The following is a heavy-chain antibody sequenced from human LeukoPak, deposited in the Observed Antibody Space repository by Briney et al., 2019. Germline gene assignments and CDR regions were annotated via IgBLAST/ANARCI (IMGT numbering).Heavy chain of an antibody. CDR3: AREPYYDFWSGPPESFDY. D-gene: IGHD3-3*01. CDR1: GFTFSSYS. J-gene: IGHJ4*02. Sequence: GGSLRLSCAASGFTFSSYSMNWVRQAPGKGLEWVSSISDSSSYIYDADLVKGRFTKSRDNAKNSLYLQMNSLRAEDTAVYYCAREPYYDFWSGPPESFDYWGQGTPVTVSS. V-gene: IGHV3-21*01. CDR2: ISDSSSYI.